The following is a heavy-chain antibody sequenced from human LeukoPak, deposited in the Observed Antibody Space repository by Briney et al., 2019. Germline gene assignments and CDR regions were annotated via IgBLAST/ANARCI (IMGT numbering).Heavy chain of an antibody. CDR1: GGSISSGSYY. Sequence: SETLSLTCTVSGGSISSGSYYWSWIRQPAGKGLEWIGRIYTSGSTNYNPSLKSRVTISVGTSKNQFSLKLSSVTAADTAVYYCARDLRYSSSWYNWFDPWGQGTLVTVSS. D-gene: IGHD6-13*01. CDR2: IYTSGST. CDR3: ARDLRYSSSWYNWFDP. V-gene: IGHV4-61*02. J-gene: IGHJ5*02.